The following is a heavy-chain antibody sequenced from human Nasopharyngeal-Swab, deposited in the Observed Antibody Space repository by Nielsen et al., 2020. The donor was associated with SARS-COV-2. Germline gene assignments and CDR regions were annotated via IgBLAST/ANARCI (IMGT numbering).Heavy chain of an antibody. CDR1: GFTFSSYA. Sequence: GESLKIYCAASGFTFSSYAMHWVRQAPGKGLEWVAVISYDGSNKYYADSVKGRFTISRDNSKNTLYLQMNSLRAEDTAVYYCARDSSGWSGYFDYWGQGTLVTVSS. J-gene: IGHJ4*02. CDR2: ISYDGSNK. V-gene: IGHV3-30-3*01. D-gene: IGHD6-19*01. CDR3: ARDSSGWSGYFDY.